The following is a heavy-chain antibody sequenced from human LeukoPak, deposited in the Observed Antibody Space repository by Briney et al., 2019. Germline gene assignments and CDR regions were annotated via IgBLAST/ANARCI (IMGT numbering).Heavy chain of an antibody. Sequence: SGGPLRLSCAASGFTFSSYSMNWVRQAPGKGLEWVSSISSSSSYIYYADSVKGRFTISRDNAKNSLYLQMNSLRAEDTAVYYCARDASTIFGVVISYYYYYGMDVWGQGTTVTVSS. D-gene: IGHD3-3*01. V-gene: IGHV3-21*01. CDR2: ISSSSSYI. CDR3: ARDASTIFGVVISYYYYYGMDV. CDR1: GFTFSSYS. J-gene: IGHJ6*02.